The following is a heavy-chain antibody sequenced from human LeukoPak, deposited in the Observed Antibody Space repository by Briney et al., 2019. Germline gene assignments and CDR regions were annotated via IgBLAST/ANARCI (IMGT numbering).Heavy chain of an antibody. D-gene: IGHD2-2*01. J-gene: IGHJ3*02. CDR2: INHSGST. Sequence: PETLSLTCAVYGGSFSGYYWSWIRQPPGKGLEWIGEINHSGSTNYNPSLKSRVTISVDTSKNQFSLKLSSVTAADTAVYYCARIVVVPAASDAFDIWGQGTMVTVSS. V-gene: IGHV4-34*01. CDR3: ARIVVVPAASDAFDI. CDR1: GGSFSGYY.